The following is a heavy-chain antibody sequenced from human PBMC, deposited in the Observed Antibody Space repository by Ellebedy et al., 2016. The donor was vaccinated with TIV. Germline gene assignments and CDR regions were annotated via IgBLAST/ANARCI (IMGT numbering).Heavy chain of an antibody. CDR2: NSAHGNT. CDR3: ARDEPNYSGSDY. V-gene: IGHV1-18*04. Sequence: AASVKVSCKTSGYTFTSYGISWVRQATGQGLEWMGWNSAHGNTNYVQKFQGRVTMNTDTRTTTAHMELRSLRSGDTAVYYCARDEPNYSGSDYWGQGTTVTVSS. CDR1: GYTFTSYG. D-gene: IGHD3-10*01. J-gene: IGHJ4*02.